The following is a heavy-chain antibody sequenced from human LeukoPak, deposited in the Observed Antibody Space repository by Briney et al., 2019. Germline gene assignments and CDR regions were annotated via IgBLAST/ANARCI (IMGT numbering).Heavy chain of an antibody. D-gene: IGHD6-19*01. Sequence: PGGSLRLSCAASGFTFSSYWMHWVRQAPGKGLVWVSRINSDGSSTSYADSVKGRFTISRDNAKNTLYLQMNSLRAEDTAVYYCARVDSSGWAGSWFDPWGQGTLVTVSS. CDR1: GFTFSSYW. V-gene: IGHV3-74*01. J-gene: IGHJ5*02. CDR3: ARVDSSGWAGSWFDP. CDR2: INSDGSST.